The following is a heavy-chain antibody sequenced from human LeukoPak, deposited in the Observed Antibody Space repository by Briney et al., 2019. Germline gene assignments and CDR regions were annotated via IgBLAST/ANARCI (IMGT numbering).Heavy chain of an antibody. CDR3: ARDPPSGDFPP. J-gene: IGHJ4*02. D-gene: IGHD2-21*02. CDR1: GFTFSSYT. V-gene: IGHV3-48*04. Sequence: GGSLRLSCAASGFTFSSYTMNWVRQPPGKGLEWVSNIGTSSTTIYYADSVKGRFTISRDNAKNSLYLQMNSLRAEDTAVYYCARDPPSGDFPPWGQGTLVTVSS. CDR2: IGTSSTTI.